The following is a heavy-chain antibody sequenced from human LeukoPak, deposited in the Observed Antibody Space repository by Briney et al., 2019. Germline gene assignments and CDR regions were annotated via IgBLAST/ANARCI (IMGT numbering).Heavy chain of an antibody. V-gene: IGHV4-59*01. J-gene: IGHJ6*04. CDR3: AREPHSMKYYYGSGSLAGILDI. CDR2: IYYSGST. CDR1: GDSISSYY. D-gene: IGHD3-10*01. Sequence: SETLSLTCTVSGDSISSYYWSWIRQPPGKGLEWIGYIYYSGSTNYNPSLKSRVNISVDTSKNQFSLKLSSVTAADTAVYYCAREPHSMKYYYGSGSLAGILDIWGKGTTVTVSS.